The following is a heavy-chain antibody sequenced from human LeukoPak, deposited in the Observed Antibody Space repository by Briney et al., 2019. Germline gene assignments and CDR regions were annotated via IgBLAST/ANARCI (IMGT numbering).Heavy chain of an antibody. J-gene: IGHJ4*02. CDR2: INPNSGAT. D-gene: IGHD2-21*01. V-gene: IGHV1-2*02. Sequence: ATVKVSCKASGYTFTDYYMHWVRQAPGQGLEWMGWINPNSGATNYAQKFQGRVTTTRDTSISTAYMELTRLRSDDTAVYYCARAYCGGDCYDSWGQGTLVTVSS. CDR3: ARAYCGGDCYDS. CDR1: GYTFTDYY.